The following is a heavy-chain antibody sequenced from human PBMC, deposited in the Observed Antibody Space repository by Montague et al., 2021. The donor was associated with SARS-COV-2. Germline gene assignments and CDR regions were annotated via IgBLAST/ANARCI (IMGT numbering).Heavy chain of an antibody. V-gene: IGHV3-66*01. CDR1: GFTVSSNH. Sequence: SLRLSCAASGFTVSSNHMSWVRQAPGKGLEWVSVIYSGGTTHYADSVKGRFTISRDNSKNTLYLRMNSLRAEDTAVYYCARALSFSNWFDPWGQGTLVTVSS. CDR3: ARALSFSNWFDP. CDR2: IYSGGTT. D-gene: IGHD2-2*01. J-gene: IGHJ5*02.